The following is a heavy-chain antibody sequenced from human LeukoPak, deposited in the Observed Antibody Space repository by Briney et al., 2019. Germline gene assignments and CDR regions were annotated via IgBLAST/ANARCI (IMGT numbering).Heavy chain of an antibody. D-gene: IGHD2-21*02. CDR2: INSDGTST. Sequence: GDSLRPSHAPAAFTFSIYWMHWVSQAPGKRLVSVSRINSDGTSTSYTDSVKGRLTISRDNAKTTRYLQMNSLRAEDTAVYYCARVRAYCGGDCYLDYFDYWGQGTLVTVSS. J-gene: IGHJ4*02. CDR3: ARVRAYCGGDCYLDYFDY. V-gene: IGHV3-74*01. CDR1: AFTFSIYW.